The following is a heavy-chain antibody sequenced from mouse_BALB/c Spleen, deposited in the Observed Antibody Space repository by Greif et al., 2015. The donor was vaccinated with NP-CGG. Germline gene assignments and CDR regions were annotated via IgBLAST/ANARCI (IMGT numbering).Heavy chain of an antibody. CDR3: ARYDGYYYYAMDY. D-gene: IGHD2-3*01. CDR1: GFAFSSYD. J-gene: IGHJ4*01. CDR2: ISSGGGST. V-gene: IGHV5-12-1*01. Sequence: EVNVVDSGGGLVKPGGSLKLSCAASGFAFSSYDMSWVRQTPEKRLEWVACISSGGGSTYYPDTVKGRFTISRDNAKNTLYLQMSSLKSEDTAMYYCARYDGYYYYAMDYWGQGTSVTVSS.